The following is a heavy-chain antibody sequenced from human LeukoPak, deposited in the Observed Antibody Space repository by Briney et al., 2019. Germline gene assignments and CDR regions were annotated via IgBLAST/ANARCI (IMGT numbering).Heavy chain of an antibody. CDR3: ARDLYGDYPLSAFDI. J-gene: IGHJ3*02. V-gene: IGHV1-2*02. D-gene: IGHD4-17*01. CDR1: GYTFTRYY. CDR2: INPNSGGT. Sequence: ASVKVSCKASGYTFTRYYMHWVRQAPGQGLEWMGWINPNSGGTNYAQKFQGRVTMTRDTSISTAYMELSRLRSDDTAVYYCARDLYGDYPLSAFDIWGQGTMVTVSS.